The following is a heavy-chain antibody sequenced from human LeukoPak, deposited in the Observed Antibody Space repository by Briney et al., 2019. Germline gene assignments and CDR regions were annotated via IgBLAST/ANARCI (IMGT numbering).Heavy chain of an antibody. CDR3: AKGSSSGYYYYFDY. D-gene: IGHD3-22*01. Sequence: PGGSLRLSCAASGFTFSSYAMSWVRQAPGKGLEWVLAISGSGGSTYYADSVKGRFTISRDNSKNTLYLQMNSLRAEDTAVYYCAKGSSSGYYYYFDYWGQGTLVTVSS. CDR2: ISGSGGST. CDR1: GFTFSSYA. J-gene: IGHJ4*02. V-gene: IGHV3-23*01.